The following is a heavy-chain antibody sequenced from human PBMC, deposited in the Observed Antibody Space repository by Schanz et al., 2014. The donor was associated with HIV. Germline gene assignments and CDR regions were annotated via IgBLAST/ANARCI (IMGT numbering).Heavy chain of an antibody. V-gene: IGHV4-34*01. CDR2: VRHTGGT. Sequence: QVQLQQWGAGLLKPSETLNLTCAVYGGSFRGYYWTWIRQFPGVGLEWIGGVRHTGGTNYNPSLKSRVTMSMDPSKNQFSLKLNSVTAADTAVYFCARGDFGGNSVDYWGQGALVIVSS. CDR1: GGSFRGYY. CDR3: ARGDFGGNSVDY. D-gene: IGHD2-21*02. J-gene: IGHJ4*02.